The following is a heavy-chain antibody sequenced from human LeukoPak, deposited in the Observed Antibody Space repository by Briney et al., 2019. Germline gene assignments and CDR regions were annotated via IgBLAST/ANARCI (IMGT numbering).Heavy chain of an antibody. Sequence: GASVKVSFKASGYTFTSYGISWVRQAPGQGLEWMGWISAYNGNTNYAQKFQGRVTMTRDTSTSTVYMELSSLRSGDTAVYYCARAVSPPETTYYYDSSGTDYGMDVWGQGTTVTVSS. J-gene: IGHJ6*02. V-gene: IGHV1-18*01. CDR1: GYTFTSYG. CDR2: ISAYNGNT. D-gene: IGHD3-22*01. CDR3: ARAVSPPETTYYYDSSGTDYGMDV.